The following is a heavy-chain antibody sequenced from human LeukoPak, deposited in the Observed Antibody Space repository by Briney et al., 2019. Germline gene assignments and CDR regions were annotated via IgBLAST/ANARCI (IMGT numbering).Heavy chain of an antibody. V-gene: IGHV1-2*02. J-gene: IGHJ4*02. D-gene: IGHD2-15*01. CDR3: LRGGGRSYCDY. CDR1: GYTFTAYN. CDR2: MNPNSDDT. Sequence: ASVKVSCKPSGYTFTAYNIHWVRQAPGQGLEWMGWMNPNSDDTNYAQNFQGRVTMTRDTSISTAYMELSSLRSDDTAVYFCLRGGGRSYCDYWGQGTPVTVSS.